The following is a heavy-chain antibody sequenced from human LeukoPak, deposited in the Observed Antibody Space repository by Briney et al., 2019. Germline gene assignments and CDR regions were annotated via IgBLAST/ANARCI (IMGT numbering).Heavy chain of an antibody. Sequence: PGGSLRLSCAASVFTVSTNCMTWVRQAPGGGLEWVSTIYSGGTTYYADSVMGRFTISRHNSRNTLYLQMNSLRAEDTAVYYCARVDTVMAYYFDLWGQGTLVTVSS. J-gene: IGHJ4*02. CDR2: IYSGGTT. V-gene: IGHV3-53*04. D-gene: IGHD5-18*01. CDR3: ARVDTVMAYYFDL. CDR1: VFTVSTNC.